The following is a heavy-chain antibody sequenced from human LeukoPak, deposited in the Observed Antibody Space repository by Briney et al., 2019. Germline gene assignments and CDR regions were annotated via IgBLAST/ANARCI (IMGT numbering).Heavy chain of an antibody. Sequence: GGSLRLSCAASGLTFSGYDMHWVRQAPGKGLEWVSIITGSGGSTHYADSVKGRFTISRDNSKNTLYLQMNRLRDEDTAVYYCARVGGQWLGYFDYWGQGTLVTVSS. D-gene: IGHD6-19*01. J-gene: IGHJ4*02. CDR1: GLTFSGYD. CDR3: ARVGGQWLGYFDY. V-gene: IGHV3-23*01. CDR2: ITGSGGST.